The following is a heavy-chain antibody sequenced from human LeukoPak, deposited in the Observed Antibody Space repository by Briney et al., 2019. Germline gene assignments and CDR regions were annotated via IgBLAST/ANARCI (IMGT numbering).Heavy chain of an antibody. CDR3: ARSMGYCSGGSCYYYYYYMDV. CDR2: ISSSGSTI. D-gene: IGHD2-15*01. CDR1: GFTFSSYE. Sequence: GGSLRLSCAASGFTFSSYEMNWVRQAPGKGLEWVSYISSSGSTIYYADSVKGRFTISRDNAKNSLYLQMNSLRAEDTAVYYCARSMGYCSGGSCYYYYYYMDVWGKGTTVTVSS. V-gene: IGHV3-48*03. J-gene: IGHJ6*03.